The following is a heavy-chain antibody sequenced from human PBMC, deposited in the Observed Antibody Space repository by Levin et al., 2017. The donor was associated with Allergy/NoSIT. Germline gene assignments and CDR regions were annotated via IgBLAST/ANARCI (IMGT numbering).Heavy chain of an antibody. CDR1: GYSFTSYW. CDR2: IFPSDSDT. D-gene: IGHD4-23*01. Sequence: GGSLRLSCQASGYSFTSYWFGWVRQRPGKGLEWMGLIFPSDSDTRVSPSFQGQIIMSVDKSINTAYLRWSSLKASDSAMYYCARRDSDGSNSFDYWGQGTLVTVSS. CDR3: ARRDSDGSNSFDY. J-gene: IGHJ4*02. V-gene: IGHV5-51*01.